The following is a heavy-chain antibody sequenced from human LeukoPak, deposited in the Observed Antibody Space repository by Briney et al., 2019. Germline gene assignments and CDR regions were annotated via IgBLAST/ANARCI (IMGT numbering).Heavy chain of an antibody. CDR3: TNGYNSY. CDR2: ISSSGSTA. Sequence: GGSLRLSCAVSGFTFSAYWMNWVRQAPGKGLEWVSYISSSGSTAYYADSVKGRFTISRDNARNSLYLQMNSLRAEDTAVYYCTNGYNSYWGQGTLVTVSS. V-gene: IGHV3-48*04. D-gene: IGHD5-24*01. J-gene: IGHJ4*02. CDR1: GFTFSAYW.